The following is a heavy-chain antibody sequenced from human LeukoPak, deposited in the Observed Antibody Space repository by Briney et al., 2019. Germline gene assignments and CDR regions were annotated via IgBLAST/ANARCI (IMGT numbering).Heavy chain of an antibody. CDR2: ISSNGGNT. CDR3: VKRSGLYFDY. Sequence: GGSLRLSCSASGFTFSTYAIHWVRQAPGKGLEYVSGISSNGGNTYNADSVKGRFTISRDNSKNTVNLQMSSLRAEDTAVYYCVKRSGLYFDYWGQGILVTVSA. D-gene: IGHD1-26*01. V-gene: IGHV3-64D*09. J-gene: IGHJ4*02. CDR1: GFTFSTYA.